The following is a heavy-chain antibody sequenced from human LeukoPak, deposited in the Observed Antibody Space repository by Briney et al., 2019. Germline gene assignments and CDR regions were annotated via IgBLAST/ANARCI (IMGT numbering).Heavy chain of an antibody. CDR3: AKDWDDYYGSGSYFDY. CDR1: GFTFSSYS. Sequence: GGSLRLSCAASGFTFSSYSMTWVRQAPGKGLEWVSSISRSSSYIYYADSVKGRFTISRDNAKNSLFLQMNSLRAEDTALYYCAKDWDDYYGSGSYFDYWGQGTLVTVSS. CDR2: ISRSSSYI. D-gene: IGHD3-10*01. J-gene: IGHJ4*02. V-gene: IGHV3-21*01.